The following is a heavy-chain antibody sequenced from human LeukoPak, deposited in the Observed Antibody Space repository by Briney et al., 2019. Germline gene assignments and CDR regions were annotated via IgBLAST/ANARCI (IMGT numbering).Heavy chain of an antibody. CDR3: QGYYYYYMDV. J-gene: IGHJ6*03. CDR1: GFTFSSYG. Sequence: PGGSLRLSCAASGFTFSSYGMHWVRQAPGKGLEWVAFIRYDGSNKYYADSVKGRFTISRDNSENTLYLQMNSLRAEDTAVYYCQGYYYYYMDVWGKGTTVTVSS. V-gene: IGHV3-30*02. CDR2: IRYDGSNK.